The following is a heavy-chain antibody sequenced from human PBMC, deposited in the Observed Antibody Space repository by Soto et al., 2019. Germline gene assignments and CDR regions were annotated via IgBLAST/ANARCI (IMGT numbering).Heavy chain of an antibody. V-gene: IGHV1-3*04. Sequence: ASVKVSCKASGYTFTHYAMHWVRQAPGQKLEWMGWINTANSNTKYSQKFQGRVTITRDTSASTAYVELSGLRYEDTAVYYCARAYCSSTNCYLNYFDRWGQGTLVTVSS. J-gene: IGHJ5*02. CDR1: GYTFTHYA. CDR2: INTANSNT. CDR3: ARAYCSSTNCYLNYFDR. D-gene: IGHD2-2*01.